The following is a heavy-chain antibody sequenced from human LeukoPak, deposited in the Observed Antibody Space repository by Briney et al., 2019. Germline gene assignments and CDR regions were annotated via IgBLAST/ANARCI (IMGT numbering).Heavy chain of an antibody. CDR2: VSYDGDT. CDR3: ARHPPYGSRRWGAYYVDS. D-gene: IGHD3-10*01. V-gene: IGHV4-59*08. Sequence: SETLSLTCTVSGGSITSYYWSWIRQLPGKGLEWIGYVSYDGDTNYNPSLKSRVTISVDTSQNQFSLKLSSVTAADTALYYCARHPPYGSRRWGAYYVDSWGQGTLVTVSS. CDR1: GGSITSYY. J-gene: IGHJ4*02.